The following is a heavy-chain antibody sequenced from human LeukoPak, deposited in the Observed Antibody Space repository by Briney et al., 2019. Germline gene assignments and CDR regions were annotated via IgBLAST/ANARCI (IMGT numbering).Heavy chain of an antibody. CDR1: GGSISSGSYY. V-gene: IGHV4-61*02. Sequence: SVTLSLTCTVSGGSISSGSYYWSWIRQPAGKGLEWIGRIYTSGSTNYNPSLKSRVTISVDTSKNQFSLKLSSVTAADTAVYYCARDLFSSSWYANDAFGIWGQGTMVTVSS. CDR2: IYTSGST. D-gene: IGHD6-13*01. CDR3: ARDLFSSSWYANDAFGI. J-gene: IGHJ3*02.